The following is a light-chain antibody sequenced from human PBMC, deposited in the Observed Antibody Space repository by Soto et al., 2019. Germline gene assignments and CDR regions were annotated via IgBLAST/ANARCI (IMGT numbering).Light chain of an antibody. Sequence: QSVLTQPASVSGSPGQSITMSCTGTASDIGAHNLVSWYQQHPGKAPRLLIYDVSKRPSGVSIRFSGSKSGSTASLTISGVQAEDEADYYCKSYRDSNYVFGTGTKLTVL. CDR3: KSYRDSNYV. V-gene: IGLV2-14*03. J-gene: IGLJ1*01. CDR2: DVS. CDR1: ASDIGAHNL.